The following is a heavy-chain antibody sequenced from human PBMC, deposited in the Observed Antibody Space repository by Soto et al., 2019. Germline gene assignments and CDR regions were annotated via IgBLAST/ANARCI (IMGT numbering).Heavy chain of an antibody. D-gene: IGHD6-19*01. CDR2: IWYDGSRT. CDR1: GFTFSTYG. J-gene: IGHJ4*02. Sequence: GGSLRLSCAASGFTFSTYGMHWVRQAPGKGLDWVALIWYDGSRTYYAESLKGRFTISRDNSKNTLFLQMNSLRVEDTAVYYCAREQIGVAGSTYDYWGQGTLVTVSS. V-gene: IGHV3-33*01. CDR3: AREQIGVAGSTYDY.